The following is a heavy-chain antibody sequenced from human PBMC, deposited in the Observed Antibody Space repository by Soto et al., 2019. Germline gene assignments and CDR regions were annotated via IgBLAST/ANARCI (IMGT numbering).Heavy chain of an antibody. V-gene: IGHV2-5*01. Sequence: SGPTLVNPTPTLTVTCTFSGFSLSTSGAGVGGIRQSPGKAPEWLALISWKDEKRYNPGLKSRLTITKDTSKNQVVLTMTNLDPVDTATYFCAHRYGGNYYRWYFDSWGQGTLVTVSS. CDR2: ISWKDEK. CDR1: GFSLSTSGAG. J-gene: IGHJ4*02. CDR3: AHRYGGNYYRWYFDS. D-gene: IGHD1-26*01.